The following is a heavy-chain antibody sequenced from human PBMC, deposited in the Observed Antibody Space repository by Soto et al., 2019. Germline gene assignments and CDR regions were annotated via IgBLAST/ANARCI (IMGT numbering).Heavy chain of an antibody. J-gene: IGHJ4*02. Sequence: QVQLVESGGGVVQPGRSLRLSCAASGFTFSSYAMHWVRKAPGKGLEWVAVISYDGSNKYYADSVKGRFTISRDNSKNTLYLQMNSLRAEDKAVYYCARIAPSLCGGDCNYDSWGQGTLVTVSS. CDR2: ISYDGSNK. D-gene: IGHD2-21*02. CDR3: ARIAPSLCGGDCNYDS. V-gene: IGHV3-30-3*01. CDR1: GFTFSSYA.